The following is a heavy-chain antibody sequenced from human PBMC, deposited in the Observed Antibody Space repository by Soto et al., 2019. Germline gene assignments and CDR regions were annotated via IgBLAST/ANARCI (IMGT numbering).Heavy chain of an antibody. CDR2: IYYSGST. CDR1: GGSISSSSYY. J-gene: IGHJ6*02. D-gene: IGHD1-26*01. Sequence: LPETLSLTCTVSGGSISSSSYYWGWIRQPPGKGLEWIGSIYYSGSTYYNPSLKSRVTISVDTSKNQFSLKLSSVTAADTAVYYCASLANSGSYYYYYGMDVWGQGTTVTVSS. CDR3: ASLANSGSYYYYYGMDV. V-gene: IGHV4-39*01.